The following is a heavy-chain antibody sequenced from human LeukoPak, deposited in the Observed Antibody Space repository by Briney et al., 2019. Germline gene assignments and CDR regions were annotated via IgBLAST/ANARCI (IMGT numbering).Heavy chain of an antibody. D-gene: IGHD6-13*01. CDR1: GYSISSGYY. CDR3: ARRPIAAAGTPLPIVYGP. V-gene: IGHV4-38-2*02. J-gene: IGHJ5*02. Sequence: SETLSLTCTVSGYSISSGYYWGWIRQPPGKGLGWIGSIYHSGSTYYNPSLKSRVTISVDTSKNQFSLKLSSVTAADTAVYYCARRPIAAAGTPLPIVYGPWGQGTLVTAPS. CDR2: IYHSGST.